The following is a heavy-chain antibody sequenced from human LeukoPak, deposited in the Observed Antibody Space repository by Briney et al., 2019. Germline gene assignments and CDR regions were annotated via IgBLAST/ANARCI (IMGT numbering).Heavy chain of an antibody. CDR3: TKARSASSSSCYNY. Sequence: GTSLRLSCAASGFTFSSYAMHWVRQAPGKGLEWVAVVSYDGSKKYGDSVKGRFTISRDNSKNTLELQMDSLRAEDTAVYYCTKARSASSSSCYNYWGQGILVTVSS. CDR2: VSYDGSK. J-gene: IGHJ4*02. V-gene: IGHV3-30*18. D-gene: IGHD2-2*02. CDR1: GFTFSSYA.